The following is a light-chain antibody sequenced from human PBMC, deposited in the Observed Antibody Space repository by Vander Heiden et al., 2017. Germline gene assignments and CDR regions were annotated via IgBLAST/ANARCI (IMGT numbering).Light chain of an antibody. CDR2: GAA. CDR1: RSINRN. Sequence: EIVMTPSPPTLSLSLGERATLSITSRRSINRNLAWYQQKPGPAPRLLIYGAAARATGVTDRFRGSGSGTEFTLTISSLQSVDSAVYYCQQYNNWTPSWTFGQGTKVEV. J-gene: IGKJ1*01. CDR3: QQYNNWTPSWT. V-gene: IGKV3-15*01.